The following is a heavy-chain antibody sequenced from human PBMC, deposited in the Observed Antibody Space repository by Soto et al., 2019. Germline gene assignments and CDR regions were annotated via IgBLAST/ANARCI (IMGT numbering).Heavy chain of an antibody. CDR1: GYTFTSYG. V-gene: IGHV1-18*01. Sequence: QVQLVQSGAEVKKPGASVKVSCKASGYTFTSYGISWVRQAPGQGLEWMGWISAYNGNTNYAQKLQGRVTMTTDTSTSTAYMELRSLGSDDTAVYYCARVLLWFGELLYYYYYMDVWGKGTTVTVSS. CDR2: ISAYNGNT. D-gene: IGHD3-10*01. J-gene: IGHJ6*03. CDR3: ARVLLWFGELLYYYYYMDV.